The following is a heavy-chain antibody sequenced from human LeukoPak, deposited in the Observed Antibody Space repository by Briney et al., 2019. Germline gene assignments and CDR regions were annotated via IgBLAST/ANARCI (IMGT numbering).Heavy chain of an antibody. J-gene: IGHJ6*02. D-gene: IGHD2-21*02. CDR2: IYYSGST. V-gene: IGHV4-59*08. CDR3: ARLSSYCGGDCYYSYYYGMDV. Sequence: MPSETLSLTCTVSGGSISSYYWSWIRQPPGKGLEWIGYIYYSGSTNYNPSLKSRVTISVDTSKNQFSLKLSSVTAADTAVYHCARLSSYCGGDCYYSYYYGMDVWGQGTTVTVSS. CDR1: GGSISSYY.